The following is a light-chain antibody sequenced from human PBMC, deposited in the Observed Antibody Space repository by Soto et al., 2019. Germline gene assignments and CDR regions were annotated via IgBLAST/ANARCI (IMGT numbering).Light chain of an antibody. J-gene: IGKJ1*01. V-gene: IGKV1-8*01. CDR2: AAS. Sequence: AIRMTQSPSSLSASTGDRVTITCRASQGISSFLAWYQQKPGKAPNLLIYAASTLQSGVPSRFSGSGSGTDFTLTTSCLQSEDFATYYCQQYYTYPRTFGHGTKVDIK. CDR3: QQYYTYPRT. CDR1: QGISSF.